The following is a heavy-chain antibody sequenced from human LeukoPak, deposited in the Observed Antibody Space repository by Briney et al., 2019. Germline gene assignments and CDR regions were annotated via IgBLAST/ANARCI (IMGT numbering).Heavy chain of an antibody. CDR2: MYLSGTT. J-gene: IGHJ4*02. Sequence: PSETLSLTCTVSGDSINSLDLWSWVRQPPGKGLEWIGEMYLSGTTHSNPSVKSRVTISVDTSKSQFSLKLSSVTAADTAIYYCARNIVGPRQVDYWGQGTLVTVSS. CDR1: GDSINSLDL. V-gene: IGHV4-4*02. D-gene: IGHD1-26*01. CDR3: ARNIVGPRQVDY.